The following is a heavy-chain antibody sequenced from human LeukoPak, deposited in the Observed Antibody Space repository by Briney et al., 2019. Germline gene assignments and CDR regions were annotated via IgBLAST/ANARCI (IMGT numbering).Heavy chain of an antibody. V-gene: IGHV3-53*01. CDR2: IYSGGST. CDR3: AKVDGGSSWYYYYYYMDV. J-gene: IGHJ6*03. D-gene: IGHD6-13*01. Sequence: QTGGSLRLSCAASGFTVRNNYMSWVRQAPGKGLEWVSLIYSGGSTYYADSVKGRFTISRDNSKNTLYLQMNSLRAEDTAVYYCAKVDGGSSWYYYYYYMDVWGKGTTVTVSS. CDR1: GFTVRNNY.